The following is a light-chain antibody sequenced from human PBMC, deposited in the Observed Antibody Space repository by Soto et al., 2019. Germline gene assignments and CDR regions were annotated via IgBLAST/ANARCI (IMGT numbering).Light chain of an antibody. CDR2: GAG. V-gene: IGKV3-20*01. CDR1: QSVNSNY. CDR3: HQYGESPPT. J-gene: IGKJ4*01. Sequence: EIVMTQSPATLSVSPGERATLSCRASQSVNSNYLAWYQQKPGQAPRLVIYGAGTRGTGVPDRFSGSGSGTDFTLTITSLESDDSAVYYCHQYGESPPTFGGGTKVEI.